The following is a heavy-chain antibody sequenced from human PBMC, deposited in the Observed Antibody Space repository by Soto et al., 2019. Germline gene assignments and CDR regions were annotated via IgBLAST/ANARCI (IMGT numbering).Heavy chain of an antibody. CDR1: GYTFTGYY. Sequence: GASVKVSCKASGYTFTGYYMHWVRQAPGQGLEWMGWINPNSGGTDYAQKFQGWVTMTRDTSISTAYMELSRLRSDDTAVYYCARATRGVGFDYWGQGTLVPVSS. CDR2: INPNSGGT. J-gene: IGHJ4*02. V-gene: IGHV1-2*04. CDR3: ARATRGVGFDY. D-gene: IGHD3-10*01.